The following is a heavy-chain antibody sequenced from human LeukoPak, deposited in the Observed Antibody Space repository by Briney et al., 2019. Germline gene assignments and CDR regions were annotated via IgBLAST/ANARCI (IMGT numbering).Heavy chain of an antibody. D-gene: IGHD3-10*01. CDR1: GGSISSSNW. Sequence: SGTLSLTCAVSGGSISSSNWWSWVRQPPGTGLEWIGEIYHSGSTNYNPSLKSRVTISVDKSKNQFSLKLRSVTAADTVVYYCARVIVMVRGVIQSHYFDYWGQGTLVTVSS. V-gene: IGHV4-4*02. CDR2: IYHSGST. CDR3: ARVIVMVRGVIQSHYFDY. J-gene: IGHJ4*02.